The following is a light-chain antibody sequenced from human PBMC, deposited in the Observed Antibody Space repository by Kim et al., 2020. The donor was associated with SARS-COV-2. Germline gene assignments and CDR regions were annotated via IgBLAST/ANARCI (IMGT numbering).Light chain of an antibody. CDR2: EVT. Sequence: GQSVTISCTGTSSDVGGYDYVSWYQHHPGKAHKLIIFEVTKRPSGVPDRFSGSKSGKTASLTVSGLQAEDEADYYCSSYGGRNNYVFGTGTKVTVL. V-gene: IGLV2-8*01. J-gene: IGLJ1*01. CDR3: SSYGGRNNYV. CDR1: SSDVGGYDY.